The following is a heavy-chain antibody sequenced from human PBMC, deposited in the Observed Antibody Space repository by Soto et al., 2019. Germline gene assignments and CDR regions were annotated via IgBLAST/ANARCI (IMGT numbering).Heavy chain of an antibody. CDR3: ARDPSWELLLFDY. CDR1: GSTFSSYG. J-gene: IGHJ4*02. V-gene: IGHV3-33*01. CDR2: IWYDGSNK. D-gene: IGHD1-26*01. Sequence: GGSLRLSCAASGSTFSSYGMHWVRQAPGKGLEWVAVIWYDGSNKYYADSVKGRFTISRDNSKNTLYLQMNSLRAEDTAVYYCARDPSWELLLFDYWGQGTLVTVSS.